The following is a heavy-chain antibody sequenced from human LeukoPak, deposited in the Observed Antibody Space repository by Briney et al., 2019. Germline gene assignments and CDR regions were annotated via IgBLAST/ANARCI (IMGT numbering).Heavy chain of an antibody. CDR3: ARHTKMQWLALPYYFDY. J-gene: IGHJ4*02. Sequence: SETLSLTCTVSGGCISSSSYYWGWICQPPGKGLEWIGSIYYSGSTYYNPSLKSRVTISVDTSKNQFSLKLSSVTAADTAVCYCARHTKMQWLALPYYFDYWGQGTLVTVSS. CDR1: GGCISSSSYY. CDR2: IYYSGST. D-gene: IGHD6-19*01. V-gene: IGHV4-39*01.